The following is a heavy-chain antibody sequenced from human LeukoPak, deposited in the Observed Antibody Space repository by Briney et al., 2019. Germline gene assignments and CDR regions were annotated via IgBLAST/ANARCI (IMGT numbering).Heavy chain of an antibody. CDR1: GYTFTSYD. CDR3: AREYSSSWYSFDY. CDR2: MNPNSGNT. Sequence: ASVKVSCKASGYTFTSYDINWVRQATGQGLEWMGWMNPNSGNTGYAQKFQGRVTITRNTSISTAYMELSSLRSEDTAVYYCAREYSSSWYSFDYWGQGTLVTVSS. D-gene: IGHD6-13*01. J-gene: IGHJ4*02. V-gene: IGHV1-8*03.